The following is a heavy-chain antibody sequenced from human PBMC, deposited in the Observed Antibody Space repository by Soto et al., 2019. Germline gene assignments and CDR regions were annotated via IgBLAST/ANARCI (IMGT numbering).Heavy chain of an antibody. Sequence: GASVKVSCKACGYTFTSYGISWVRQAPGQGLEWMGWISAYNSNTNYAQKLQGRVTMTTDTSTSTAYMELRSLRSDDTAVYYCAREMGGSGSYYYFDYWGQGTLVTVSS. CDR1: GYTFTSYG. J-gene: IGHJ4*02. V-gene: IGHV1-18*01. CDR3: AREMGGSGSYYYFDY. CDR2: ISAYNSNT. D-gene: IGHD3-10*01.